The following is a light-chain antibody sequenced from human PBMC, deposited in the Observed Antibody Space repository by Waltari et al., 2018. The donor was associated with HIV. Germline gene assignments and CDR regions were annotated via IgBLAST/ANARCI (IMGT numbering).Light chain of an antibody. CDR3: SSYTDSDTHVI. V-gene: IGLV2-14*03. Sequence: QSALTQPASVSGSPGQSITIACTATKSDIGSVSWYQQHPGKAPRLLIYDATNRPSGVPSRFSGSKSAYTASLTISGLQAEDEADYYCSSYTDSDTHVIFGGGTRLT. J-gene: IGLJ2*01. CDR1: KSDIGS. CDR2: DAT.